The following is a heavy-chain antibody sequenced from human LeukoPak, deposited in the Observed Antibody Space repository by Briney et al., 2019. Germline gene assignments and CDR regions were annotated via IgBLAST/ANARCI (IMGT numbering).Heavy chain of an antibody. D-gene: IGHD2-2*01. CDR2: ISWNSGSI. CDR1: GFTFDDYA. CDR3: AKGALYCSSTSCHRYYYYGMDV. J-gene: IGHJ6*02. V-gene: IGHV3-9*01. Sequence: GRSLRLSCAASGFTFDDYAMHWVRQAPGKGLEWVSGISWNSGSIGYADSVKGRFTISRDNAKNSLYLQMNSLRAEDTALYYCAKGALYCSSTSCHRYYYYGMDVWGQGTTVTVSS.